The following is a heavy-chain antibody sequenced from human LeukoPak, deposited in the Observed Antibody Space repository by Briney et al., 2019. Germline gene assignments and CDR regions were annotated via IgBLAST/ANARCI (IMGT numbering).Heavy chain of an antibody. CDR3: AKGGDVTMVRGVNYFDY. CDR2: ISGSGGST. V-gene: IGHV3-23*01. Sequence: PGGSLRLSCAASGFTFSSYAMSWVRQAPGKGLEWVSAISGSGGSTYYADSVKGRFTISRDNSKNTLYLQMNSLRAEDTAVYYCAKGGDVTMVRGVNYFDYWGQGTLVTVSS. D-gene: IGHD3-10*01. J-gene: IGHJ4*02. CDR1: GFTFSSYA.